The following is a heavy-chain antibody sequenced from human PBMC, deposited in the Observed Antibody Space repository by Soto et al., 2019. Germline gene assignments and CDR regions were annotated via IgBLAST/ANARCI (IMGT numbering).Heavy chain of an antibody. CDR2: FYYGGQT. J-gene: IGHJ4*02. Sequence: EVRLMESGGGLVQPGESLKLSCRVSGLPATYNYMSWVRQAPGKGLEWVSVFYYGGQTYYADSVKGRFTISRDNSQNTLYLDITSLSPADTAVYDCATATYNSWTNWGQGTLVTVSS. V-gene: IGHV3-53*04. CDR3: ATATYNSWTN. CDR1: GLPATYNY. D-gene: IGHD1-20*01.